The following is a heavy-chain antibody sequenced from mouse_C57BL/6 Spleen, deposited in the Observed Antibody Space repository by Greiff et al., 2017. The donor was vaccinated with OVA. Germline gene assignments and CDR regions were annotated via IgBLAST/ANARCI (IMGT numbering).Heavy chain of an antibody. V-gene: IGHV1-39*01. CDR2: ITPNYGTT. CDR1: GYSFTDYN. CDR3: ARRRIYDGYYFDY. D-gene: IGHD2-3*01. Sequence: VQLKQSGPELVKPGASVKISCKASGYSFTDYNMNWVKQSNGKSLEWIGVITPNYGTTSYNQKFKGKATLTVDQSSSTAYMQLNSLTSEDSAVYYCARRRIYDGYYFDYWGQGTTLTVSS. J-gene: IGHJ2*01.